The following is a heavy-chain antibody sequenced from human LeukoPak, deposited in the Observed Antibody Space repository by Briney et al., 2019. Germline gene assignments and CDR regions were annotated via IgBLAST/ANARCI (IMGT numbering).Heavy chain of an antibody. D-gene: IGHD6-13*01. Sequence: GGSLSLSSAASGFTFSNAWMSWVRQAPGEGLEWVGRIESKTDGGTTDYAAPVKGRFTISRDDSKNTLYLQRNSLKSEDTAVYYCTTVFSWLAAFDNWGQGTMVTVSS. J-gene: IGHJ3*02. CDR1: GFTFSNAW. V-gene: IGHV3-15*04. CDR3: TTVFSWLAAFDN. CDR2: IESKTDGGTT.